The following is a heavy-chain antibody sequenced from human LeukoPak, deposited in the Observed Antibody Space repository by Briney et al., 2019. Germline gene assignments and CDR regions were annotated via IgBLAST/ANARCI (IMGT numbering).Heavy chain of an antibody. Sequence: SETLSLTCTLSGDSINSGDYYGSWVRQPAGKGLQWIWRISSSGSTNYNPALKSRVTISVDTSKNQFSLKLSSVTAADTAVYFCARVLRYFDWLAWFDPWGQGTLVTVSS. J-gene: IGHJ5*02. CDR1: GDSINSGDYY. CDR3: ARVLRYFDWLAWFDP. CDR2: ISSSGST. D-gene: IGHD3-9*01. V-gene: IGHV4-61*02.